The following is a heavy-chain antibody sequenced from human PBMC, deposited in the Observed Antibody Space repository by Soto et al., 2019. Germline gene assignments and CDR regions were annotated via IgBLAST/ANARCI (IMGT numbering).Heavy chain of an antibody. CDR1: GFSLSTSGMC. CDR2: IDWDDDK. D-gene: IGHD6-19*01. J-gene: IGHJ4*01. V-gene: IGHV2-70*11. Sequence: SGPTLVNPTQTLTLTCTFSGFSLSTSGMCVSWIRQPPGKALEWLARIDWDDDKYYSTSLKTRLTISKDTSKNQVVLTMTNMDPVDTATYYCARRGGSGLNFDYWGHGTLVTVSS. CDR3: ARRGGSGLNFDY.